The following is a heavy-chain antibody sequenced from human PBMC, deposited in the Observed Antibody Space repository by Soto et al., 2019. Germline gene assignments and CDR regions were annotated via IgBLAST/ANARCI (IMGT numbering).Heavy chain of an antibody. J-gene: IGHJ4*02. CDR3: ARDGQDTAMAPVDY. CDR2: IWYDGSNK. Sequence: QVPLVESGGGVVQPGRSLRLSCAASGFTFSSYGMHWVRQAPGKGLEWVAVIWYDGSNKYYADSVKGRFTISRDNSKNTLYLQMNSLRAEDTAVYYCARDGQDTAMAPVDYWGQGTLVTVSS. V-gene: IGHV3-33*01. D-gene: IGHD5-18*01. CDR1: GFTFSSYG.